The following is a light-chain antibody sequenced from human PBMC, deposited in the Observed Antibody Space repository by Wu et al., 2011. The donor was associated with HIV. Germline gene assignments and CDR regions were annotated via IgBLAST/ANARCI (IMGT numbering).Light chain of an antibody. CDR3: QQYDTWPLT. CDR1: QTVSSS. CDR2: ATS. Sequence: EVVMTQSPATLSVSPGERATLSCRASQTVSSSLAWYHQKPGQAPRLLIYATSTRASAIPDRFGGSGSGTEFTLSISSLRSEDFGVYYCQQYDTWPLTFGQGTRL. V-gene: IGKV3-15*01. J-gene: IGKJ5*01.